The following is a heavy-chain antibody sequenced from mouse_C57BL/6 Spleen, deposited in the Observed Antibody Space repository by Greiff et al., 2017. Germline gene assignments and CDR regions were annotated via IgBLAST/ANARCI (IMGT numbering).Heavy chain of an antibody. J-gene: IGHJ2*01. V-gene: IGHV5-2*01. Sequence: EVQLQQPGGGLVQPGESLKLSCESNDYDFPSHDMPWVRQTPEKRLELVAAINSDGGSTYYPDTMERRYIISRDNTKKTRYLQMSSLRSEDTALYYCARRMITFYWGQGTTLTVSS. CDR1: DYDFPSHD. CDR2: INSDGGST. CDR3: ARRMITFY. D-gene: IGHD2-4*01.